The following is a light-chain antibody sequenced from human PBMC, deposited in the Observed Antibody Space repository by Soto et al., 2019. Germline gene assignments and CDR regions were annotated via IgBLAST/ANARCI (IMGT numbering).Light chain of an antibody. V-gene: IGKV1-39*01. CDR3: QQSYSTPT. CDR2: AAS. Sequence: DIQMTQSPSSLSASVGDRVTITCRASQSLSSYLNWYQQKPGQAPTLLIYAASSLHSGVPSRFSGSGSGTDSTITISRLQPEDAANYYCQQSYSTPTFGQGTKVEIK. J-gene: IGKJ1*01. CDR1: QSLSSY.